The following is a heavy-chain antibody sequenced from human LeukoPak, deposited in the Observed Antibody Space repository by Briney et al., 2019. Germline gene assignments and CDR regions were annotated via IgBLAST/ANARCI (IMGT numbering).Heavy chain of an antibody. D-gene: IGHD1-26*01. CDR1: GGSISSYY. J-gene: IGHJ6*03. CDR3: ARSESSFWGSYPQYYYYMAV. V-gene: IGHV4-4*07. Sequence: SETLSLTCTVSGGSISSYYWSWIRQPAGKGLEWIGRIYTSGSTNYNPSLKSRVTMSVDTSKNQFSLKLSSVTAADTAVYYCARSESSFWGSYPQYYYYMAVWGKGTTVTVSS. CDR2: IYTSGST.